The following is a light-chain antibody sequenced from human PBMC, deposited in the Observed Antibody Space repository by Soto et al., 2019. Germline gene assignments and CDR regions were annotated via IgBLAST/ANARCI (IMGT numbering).Light chain of an antibody. CDR2: GAS. CDR3: RQYGSSPPT. CDR1: QSVSSSY. Sequence: EIVLTQSPGTLSLSPGERATLSCRASQSVSSSYVAWYQLRPGQAPRLFIYGASRRATGIPDRFSGSGSGTDFALSISRLEPEYFAVYYCRQYGSSPPTFGGGTKVEMK. J-gene: IGKJ4*01. V-gene: IGKV3-20*01.